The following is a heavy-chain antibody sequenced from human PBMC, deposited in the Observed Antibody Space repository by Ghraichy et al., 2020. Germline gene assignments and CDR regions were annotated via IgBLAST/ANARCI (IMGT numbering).Heavy chain of an antibody. D-gene: IGHD6-6*01. Sequence: GGSLRLSCAASGFRFSNYAMSWVRQAPGKGLEWVSALNFGGGSTYYAASVRGRFTISRDNSKNTLYLQMNSLRAEDTAVYYCAKVPSPARPYYFDDWGPGTLVTVSS. J-gene: IGHJ4*02. CDR2: LNFGGGST. CDR3: AKVPSPARPYYFDD. V-gene: IGHV3-23*01. CDR1: GFRFSNYA.